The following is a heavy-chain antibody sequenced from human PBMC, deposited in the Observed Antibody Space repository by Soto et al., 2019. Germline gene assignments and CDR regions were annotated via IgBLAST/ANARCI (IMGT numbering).Heavy chain of an antibody. J-gene: IGHJ4*02. V-gene: IGHV4-59*08. CDR1: GGSIGTYY. Sequence: QVQLQESGPGLVKPSETLSLTCTVSGGSIGTYYWSWIRQPPGKGLEWIGYIYYRGNTDYNPSLKSRVTISLDTPKHQFSLKLSSVTAADTAVYYCARHPGYYDILTGYTTYYFDFWGQGILVTVSS. D-gene: IGHD3-9*01. CDR3: ARHPGYYDILTGYTTYYFDF. CDR2: IYYRGNT.